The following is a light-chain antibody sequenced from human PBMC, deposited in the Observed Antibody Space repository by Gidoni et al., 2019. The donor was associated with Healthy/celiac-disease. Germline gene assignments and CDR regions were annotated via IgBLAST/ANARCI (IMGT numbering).Light chain of an antibody. CDR2: AAS. CDR1: QSISSY. V-gene: IGKV1-39*01. J-gene: IGKJ1*01. Sequence: DIQMTQSPSSLSASVGDRVTITCRASQSISSYLNWYQQKPGKAPKLLIYAASSLQSGVPSRFSGSGSGTDFTLTISSLQPEDFATYYCQQSYSTPRTFXXXTKVKIK. CDR3: QQSYSTPRT.